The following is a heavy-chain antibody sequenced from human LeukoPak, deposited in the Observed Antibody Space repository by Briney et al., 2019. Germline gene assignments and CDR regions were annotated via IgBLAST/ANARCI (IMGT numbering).Heavy chain of an antibody. CDR3: AKDTGYSSSWYVRGCYDY. V-gene: IGHV3-30*18. CDR2: ISYDGSNK. D-gene: IGHD6-13*01. Sequence: GGSLRLSCAASGFTFSSYGMHWVRQAPGKGLEWVAVISYDGSNKYYADSVKGRFTISRDNSKNTLYLQMNSLRAEDTAVYYCAKDTGYSSSWYVRGCYDYWGQGTLVTVSS. J-gene: IGHJ4*02. CDR1: GFTFSSYG.